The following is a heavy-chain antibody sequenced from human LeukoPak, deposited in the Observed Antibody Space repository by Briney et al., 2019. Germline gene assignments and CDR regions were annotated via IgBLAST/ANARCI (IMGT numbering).Heavy chain of an antibody. Sequence: KPSQTLSLICTVSGGSISSDTYYWSWIRQPAGKGLEWIGRIYTSGSTTYNSSLRSRLTISLDTSKNQVSLELTSVTAADTAVYYCAGTRRYCSGGSCYNWFDPWGQGTLVTVSS. CDR2: IYTSGST. CDR3: AGTRRYCSGGSCYNWFDP. D-gene: IGHD2-15*01. J-gene: IGHJ5*02. V-gene: IGHV4-61*02. CDR1: GGSISSDTYY.